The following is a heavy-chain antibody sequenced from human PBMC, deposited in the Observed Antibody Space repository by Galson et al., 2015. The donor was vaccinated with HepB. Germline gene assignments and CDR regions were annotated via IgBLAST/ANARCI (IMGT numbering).Heavy chain of an antibody. J-gene: IGHJ4*02. V-gene: IGHV3-74*01. CDR3: ARAPLMGLGTFDY. CDR2: INSDGSST. D-gene: IGHD3-16*01. Sequence: SLRLSCAASGFTFSSYWMHWVRQAPGKGLVWVSRINSDGSSTSYADSVKGRFTISRDNAKNTLYLQMNSLRAEDTAVYYCARAPLMGLGTFDYWGQGTLVTVSS. CDR1: GFTFSSYW.